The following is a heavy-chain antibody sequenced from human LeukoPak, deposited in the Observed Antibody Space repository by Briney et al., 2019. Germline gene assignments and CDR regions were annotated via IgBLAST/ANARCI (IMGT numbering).Heavy chain of an antibody. J-gene: IGHJ3*02. V-gene: IGHV4-39*07. CDR2: IFYSGST. Sequence: SETLSLTCTVSSGSISTSNYYWGWVRQPPGKALEWIGNIFYSGSTYYSPSLKSRVTISLDTSRNQFSLKLNSVTPADTAVYYCAESNDYGFIAIWGQGTMVTLSS. CDR3: AESNDYGFIAI. D-gene: IGHD5-12*01. CDR1: SGSISTSNYY.